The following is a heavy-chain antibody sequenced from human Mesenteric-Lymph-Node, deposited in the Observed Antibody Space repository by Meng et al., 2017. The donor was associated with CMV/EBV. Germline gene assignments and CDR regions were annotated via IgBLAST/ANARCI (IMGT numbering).Heavy chain of an antibody. CDR3: ARDRASMIEVIIPGRDGMDV. CDR2: IIPIFGTA. Sequence: SVKVSCKASGGTFSSYAISWVRQAPGQGLEWMGGIIPIFGTANYAQKFQGRVTITTDESTSTAYMELSRLRSDDTAVYYCARDRASMIEVIIPGRDGMDVWGQGTTVTVSS. CDR1: GGTFSSYA. V-gene: IGHV1-69*05. D-gene: IGHD3-22*01. J-gene: IGHJ6*02.